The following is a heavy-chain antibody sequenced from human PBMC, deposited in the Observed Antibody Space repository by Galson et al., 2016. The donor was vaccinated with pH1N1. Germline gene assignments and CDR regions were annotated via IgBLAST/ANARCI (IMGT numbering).Heavy chain of an antibody. CDR1: GVTFSNHG. CDR3: ARETPSPSPTVLRYFDWSRGLSAFDM. V-gene: IGHV7-4-1*02. Sequence: SLKVSCKTSGVTFSNHGINCVRQAPGQGLEWMGWINTKTGNPTYAKGFTGRFVFSLAISVKTASLQINSRKADDSAVYYCARETPSPSPTVLRYFDWSRGLSAFDMWGRGTLVTVSS. CDR2: INTKTGNP. D-gene: IGHD3-9*01. J-gene: IGHJ3*02.